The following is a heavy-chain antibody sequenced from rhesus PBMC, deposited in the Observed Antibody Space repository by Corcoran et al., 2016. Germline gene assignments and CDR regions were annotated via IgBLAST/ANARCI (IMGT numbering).Heavy chain of an antibody. J-gene: IGHJ4*01. CDR1: GFTFSGYE. CDR2: ICGDSSYT. CDR3: ARSADFDY. V-gene: IGHV3-115*01. Sequence: EVQLAESGGGLVQPGGSLRLSCAASGFTFSGYERHWVRQAPGKWLEFVSGICGDSSYTHYADSVKGRFTISRDNAKSSRSLQMNSLRAEDTAVYYCARSADFDYWGQGVLVTVSS.